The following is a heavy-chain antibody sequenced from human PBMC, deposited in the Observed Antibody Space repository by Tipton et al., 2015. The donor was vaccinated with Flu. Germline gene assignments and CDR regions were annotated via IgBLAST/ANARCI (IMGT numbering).Heavy chain of an antibody. V-gene: IGHV3-30*02. CDR2: IRSDETTE. J-gene: IGHJ6*02. CDR1: GFTFRTNG. D-gene: IGHD2-2*03. CDR3: ARALDKNAMDV. Sequence: SGFTFRTNGMHWVRQAPGKGLEWVAHIRSDETTEYADSVKGRFTISRDNSKDMLYLQMNSLRAEDTAVYYCARALDKNAMDVWGQGTTVTVSS.